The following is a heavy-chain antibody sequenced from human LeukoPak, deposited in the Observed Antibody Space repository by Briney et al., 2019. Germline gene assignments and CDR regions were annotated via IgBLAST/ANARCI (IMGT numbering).Heavy chain of an antibody. D-gene: IGHD1-26*01. CDR2: IKEDGSEG. J-gene: IGHJ4*02. Sequence: PGGSLRLSCAACGLTLSTGWKTWVRQTPGKGLECVANIKEDGSEGYYQDSVKIRFTISRYNANNLVYLQMNSLRAENSAVYYCATDVGADWGQGTLITVSS. CDR3: ATDVGAD. V-gene: IGHV3-7*01. CDR1: GLTLSTGW.